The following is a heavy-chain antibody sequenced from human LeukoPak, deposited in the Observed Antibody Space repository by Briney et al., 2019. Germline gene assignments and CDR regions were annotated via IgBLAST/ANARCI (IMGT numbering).Heavy chain of an antibody. V-gene: IGHV1-69*04. J-gene: IGHJ4*02. Sequence: SVKVSCKASGGTFSSYAISWVRQAPGQGLEWMRRIIPIFGIANYAQKFQGRVTITADKSTSTAYMELSSLRSEDTAVYYCAIDCSSTSCYIATYFDYWGQGTLVTVSS. CDR3: AIDCSSTSCYIATYFDY. D-gene: IGHD2-2*02. CDR2: IIPIFGIA. CDR1: GGTFSSYA.